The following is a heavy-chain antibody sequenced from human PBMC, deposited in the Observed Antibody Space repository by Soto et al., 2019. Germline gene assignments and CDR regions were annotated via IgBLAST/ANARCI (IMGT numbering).Heavy chain of an antibody. CDR2: INPSGGRI. D-gene: IGHD1-1*01. V-gene: IGHV1-46*01. CDR3: ARDGPPTTTGGGTSYTMDV. J-gene: IGHJ6*02. Sequence: QMQLVQSGAEVKPPGASVKVSCKASGYTFTNYQIHWVRQAPGQGLEWMGIINPSGGRITYAQTFQGRVLMTRETSTSTLFMELRSLRTEDTAVYYCARDGPPTTTGGGTSYTMDVWGQGTTVTVS. CDR1: GYTFTNYQ.